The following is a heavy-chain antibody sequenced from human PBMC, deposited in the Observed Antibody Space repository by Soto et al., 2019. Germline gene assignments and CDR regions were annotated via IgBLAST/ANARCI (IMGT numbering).Heavy chain of an antibody. CDR2: ISSSSSYI. V-gene: IGHV3-21*01. J-gene: IGHJ4*02. D-gene: IGHD3-10*01. CDR1: GFTFSSYS. Sequence: EVQLVESGGGLVKPGGSLRLSCAASGFTFSSYSMNWVRQAPGKGLEWVSSISSSSSYIYYADSVKGRFTISRDNAKNSLYLQMNSLRAEDTAVYYCARDSGGLTMVRGVPNNFDYWGQGTLVTVSS. CDR3: ARDSGGLTMVRGVPNNFDY.